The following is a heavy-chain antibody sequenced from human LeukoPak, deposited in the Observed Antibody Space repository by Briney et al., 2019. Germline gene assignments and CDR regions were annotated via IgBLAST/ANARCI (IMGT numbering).Heavy chain of an antibody. Sequence: SETLSLTCTVSGASINSYYWSWIRQPPGKGLEWIGCIYDSGSTDYNPSLKSRVAISVDTSKNQFSLKLTSVTAADTAMYYCARTSSSWLWGQGTLVTVSS. V-gene: IGHV4-59*01. D-gene: IGHD6-13*01. CDR1: GASINSYY. J-gene: IGHJ4*02. CDR3: ARTSSSWL. CDR2: IYDSGST.